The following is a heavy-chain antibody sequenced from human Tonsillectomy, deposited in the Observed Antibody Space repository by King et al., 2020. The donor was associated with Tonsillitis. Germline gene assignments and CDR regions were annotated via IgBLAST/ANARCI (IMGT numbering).Heavy chain of an antibody. J-gene: IGHJ5*02. CDR3: ARENNRYTRYQKWFAP. CDR1: GGSFSGYY. CDR2: IDHSGST. V-gene: IGHV4-34*01. Sequence: VQLQQWGAGLLKPSETLSLTCAVYGGSFSGYYWSWSRQPPGKGLEWIGQIDHSGSTNYNPSLKSRVTISLDTSKNQFFLKMTSVTAADTAVYYCARENNRYTRYQKWFAPWGQGALVTVSS. D-gene: IGHD3-16*02.